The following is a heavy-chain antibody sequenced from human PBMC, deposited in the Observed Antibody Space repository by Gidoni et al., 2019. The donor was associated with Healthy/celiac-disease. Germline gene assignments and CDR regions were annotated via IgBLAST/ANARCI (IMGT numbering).Heavy chain of an antibody. Sequence: EVQLLEYGGGLVQPGGSLRLSCASSGVTFSSYAMSWVRQAPGTGLEWVSAISGSGGSTYYADSVKGRFTISRDNSKNTLYLQMNSLRAEDTAVYYCAKVTGGDHWGQGTLVTVSS. J-gene: IGHJ4*02. CDR3: AKVTGGDH. CDR2: ISGSGGST. D-gene: IGHD3-16*01. CDR1: GVTFSSYA. V-gene: IGHV3-23*01.